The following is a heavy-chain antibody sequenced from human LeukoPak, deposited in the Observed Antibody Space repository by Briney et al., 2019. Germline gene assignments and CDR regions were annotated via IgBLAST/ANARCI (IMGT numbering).Heavy chain of an antibody. J-gene: IGHJ4*02. Sequence: SETLSLTCTVSGGSISSYYWSWIRQPAGKGVEWIGRIYTSGSTNYNPSLKSRVTMSVDTSKNQFSLKLSSVTAADTAVYYCARGGMNYDILTGYYSMGFDYWGQGTLVTVSS. CDR2: IYTSGST. V-gene: IGHV4-4*07. CDR3: ARGGMNYDILTGYYSMGFDY. D-gene: IGHD3-9*01. CDR1: GGSISSYY.